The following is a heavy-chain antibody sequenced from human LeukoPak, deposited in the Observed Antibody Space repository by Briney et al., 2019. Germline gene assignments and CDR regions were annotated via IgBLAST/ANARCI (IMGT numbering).Heavy chain of an antibody. D-gene: IGHD3-22*01. V-gene: IGHV3-23*01. CDR3: AKAYDPAGYYYFH. CDR1: GFTFSSYG. CDR2: ISGSGDGT. J-gene: IGHJ4*02. Sequence: GGSLRLSCAASGFTFSSYGMSWVRQAPGKGLEWVSGISGSGDGTYYADSVKGRFTISRDNSKNTLYLQMTSLRAEDTAVYYCAKAYDPAGYYYFHWGQGTLVTVSS.